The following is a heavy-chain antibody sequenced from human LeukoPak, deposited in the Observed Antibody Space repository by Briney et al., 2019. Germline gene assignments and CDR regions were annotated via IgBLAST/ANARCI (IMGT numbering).Heavy chain of an antibody. Sequence: AGGSLRLSCAASGFTFSNFAMSWVRQAPGKGLEWVSAISGIGGNTFYTDSVTGRFTISRDNSKNTLYVQMNSLRAEDTAVYYCAKTGGYYDTSDLYRPDVFDIWGQGTVVTVSS. CDR3: AKTGGYYDTSDLYRPDVFDI. CDR2: ISGIGGNT. D-gene: IGHD3-22*01. V-gene: IGHV3-23*01. CDR1: GFTFSNFA. J-gene: IGHJ3*02.